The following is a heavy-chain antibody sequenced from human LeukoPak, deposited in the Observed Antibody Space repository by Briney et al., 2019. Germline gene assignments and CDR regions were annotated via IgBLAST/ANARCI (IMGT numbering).Heavy chain of an antibody. Sequence: GGSLRLSCAASGFTFSSYSMNWVRQAPGKGLEWVSSISSSSSYIYYADSVKGRFTISRDNAKNSLYLQMNSLRAEDTAVYYCARDSGFSGAQRGEFWGQGTLVTVSS. CDR3: ARDSGFSGAQRGEF. CDR1: GFTFSSYS. CDR2: ISSSSSYI. V-gene: IGHV3-21*01. J-gene: IGHJ4*02. D-gene: IGHD2/OR15-2a*01.